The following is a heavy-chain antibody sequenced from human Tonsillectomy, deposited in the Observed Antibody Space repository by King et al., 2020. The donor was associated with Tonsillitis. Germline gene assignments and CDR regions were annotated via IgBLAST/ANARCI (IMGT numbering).Heavy chain of an antibody. CDR1: GFTFSSYG. J-gene: IGHJ6*03. CDR3: AREFRYLCYYTYMDV. CDR2: IGYDGSDE. D-gene: IGHD2-15*01. V-gene: IGHV3-33*08. Sequence: VQLVESGGGVVQPGRSLRLSCAVSGFTFSSYGMHWVRQAPGKGLEWVAVIGYDGSDEYYADSVKGRFTISRDNSKNTLYLQMNSLRAEDTAVYYCAREFRYLCYYTYMDVWGIGTTVTVSS.